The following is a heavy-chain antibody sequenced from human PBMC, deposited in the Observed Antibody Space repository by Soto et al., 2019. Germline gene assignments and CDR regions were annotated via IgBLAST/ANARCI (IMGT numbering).Heavy chain of an antibody. J-gene: IGHJ6*02. V-gene: IGHV3-30*18. Sequence: QVQLVESGGGVVQPGRSLRLSCAASGFTFSSYGMHWVRQAPGKGLEWVAVISYDGSNKYYADSVKGRFTISRDNSKNTLYLQKNSLRAEDTAVYYCAKFNYFWSGYYDGMDVWGQGTTVTVS. CDR2: ISYDGSNK. CDR3: AKFNYFWSGYYDGMDV. D-gene: IGHD3-3*01. CDR1: GFTFSSYG.